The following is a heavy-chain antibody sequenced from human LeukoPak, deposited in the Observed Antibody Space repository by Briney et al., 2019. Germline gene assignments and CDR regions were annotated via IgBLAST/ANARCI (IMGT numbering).Heavy chain of an antibody. CDR1: GGSISSYY. CDR3: ARSRITIFGVAPCWFDP. CDR2: IYYSGST. J-gene: IGHJ5*02. V-gene: IGHV4-59*01. D-gene: IGHD3-3*01. Sequence: PSETLSLTCTVSGGSISSYYWSWIRQPPGKGLEWIGYIYYSGSTNYNPSLKSRVTISVDTSKNRFSLKLSSVTAADTAVYYCARSRITIFGVAPCWFDPWGQGTLVTVSS.